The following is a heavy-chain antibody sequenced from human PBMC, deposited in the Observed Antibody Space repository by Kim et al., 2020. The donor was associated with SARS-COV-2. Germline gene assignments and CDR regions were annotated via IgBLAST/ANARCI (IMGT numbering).Heavy chain of an antibody. CDR1: GGSISSSSYY. CDR2: IYYSGST. J-gene: IGHJ6*02. CDR3: ARQRIAAAGTNLYSYGMDV. D-gene: IGHD6-13*01. Sequence: SETLSLTCTVSGGSISSSSYYWGWIRQPPGKGLEWIGSIYYSGSTYYNPSLKSRVTISVDTSKNQFSLKLSSVTAADTAVYYCARQRIAAAGTNLYSYGMDVWGQGTTVTVSS. V-gene: IGHV4-39*01.